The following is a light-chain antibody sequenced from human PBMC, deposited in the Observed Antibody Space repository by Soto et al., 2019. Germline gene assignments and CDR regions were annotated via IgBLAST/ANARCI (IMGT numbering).Light chain of an antibody. V-gene: IGLV2-14*03. CDR2: HVT. CDR1: SSDIGGYHY. Sequence: QSALTQPASVSGSPGQSITISCTGTSSDIGGYHYVSWYQHHPGKAPKLMIYHVTNRPSGVSNRFSGSKSGNTASLTISGLQAEDEADYYCSSYTSSSTYVFATGTKLTVL. J-gene: IGLJ1*01. CDR3: SSYTSSSTYV.